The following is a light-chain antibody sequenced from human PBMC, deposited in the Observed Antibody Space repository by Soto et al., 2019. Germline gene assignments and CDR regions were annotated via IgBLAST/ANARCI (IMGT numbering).Light chain of an antibody. V-gene: IGKV1-39*01. CDR1: QSIANY. CDR3: QQTYSSWT. CDR2: AAS. J-gene: IGKJ1*01. Sequence: DIPMTQSPSSLSASVGDRVTITCRASQSIANYLNWYQQKPGKAPKLLIYAASTLQSGVPSRFSGGGSGTDFTLIISSLQPEDFTTYYCQQTYSSWTFGQGTKVEIK.